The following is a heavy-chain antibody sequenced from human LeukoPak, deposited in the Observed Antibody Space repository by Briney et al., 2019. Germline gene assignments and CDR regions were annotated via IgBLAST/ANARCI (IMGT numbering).Heavy chain of an antibody. V-gene: IGHV5-51*01. Sequence: PGESLKISCKGSGYSFTSYWIGWVRQMPGKGLEWMGIIYPGDSDTRYSPSFQGQVTISADKSISTAYLQWSSLKASDTAMYYCARPYCSGGSCYSPYYFDYWAREPWSPSPQ. CDR2: IYPGDSDT. CDR3: ARPYCSGGSCYSPYYFDY. D-gene: IGHD2-15*01. J-gene: IGHJ4*02. CDR1: GYSFTSYW.